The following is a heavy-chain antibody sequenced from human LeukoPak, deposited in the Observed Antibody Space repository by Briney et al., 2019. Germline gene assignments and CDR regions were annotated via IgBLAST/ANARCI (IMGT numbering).Heavy chain of an antibody. CDR3: ARQNGFSGTRSWSDAFDI. J-gene: IGHJ3*02. Sequence: PGGSLRLSCAASGFTVSSNYMSWVRQAPGKGLEWVSVIYSGGGTYYADSVKGRFTISRDNSKNTLYLQMNSLRAEDTAVYYCARQNGFSGTRSWSDAFDIWGQGTMVTVSS. CDR2: IYSGGGT. CDR1: GFTVSSNY. V-gene: IGHV3-66*04. D-gene: IGHD6-13*01.